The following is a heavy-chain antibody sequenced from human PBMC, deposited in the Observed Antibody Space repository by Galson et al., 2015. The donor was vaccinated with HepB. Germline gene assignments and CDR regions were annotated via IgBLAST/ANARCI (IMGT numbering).Heavy chain of an antibody. D-gene: IGHD6-13*01. CDR1: GFTVSSNY. J-gene: IGHJ3*02. V-gene: IGHV3-66*01. CDR3: ARDESYVGSSSYLAFDI. CDR2: IYSGGST. Sequence: SLRLSCAASGFTVSSNYMSWVRQAPGKGLEWVSVIYSGGSTYYADSVKGRFTISRDNSKNTLYLQMNSLRAEDTAVYYCARDESYVGSSSYLAFDIWGQGTMVTVSS.